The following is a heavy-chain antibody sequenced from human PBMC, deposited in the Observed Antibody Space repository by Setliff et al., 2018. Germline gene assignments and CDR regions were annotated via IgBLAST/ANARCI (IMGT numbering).Heavy chain of an antibody. CDR1: GYTFTNYD. J-gene: IGHJ4*02. CDR3: AKDRQPDGRWDIDY. Sequence: GASVKVSCKASGYTFTNYDVNWVRQATGQGLEWMGWMSPNTRNTGYAHKFQGRVTMTRNTSINTAYMELSSLTSEDTAVYFCAKDRQPDGRWDIDYWGQGTLVTVSS. CDR2: MSPNTRNT. V-gene: IGHV1-8*02. D-gene: IGHD1-26*01.